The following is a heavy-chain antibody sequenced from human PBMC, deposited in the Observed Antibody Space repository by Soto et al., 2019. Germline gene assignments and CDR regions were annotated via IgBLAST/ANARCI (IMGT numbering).Heavy chain of an antibody. V-gene: IGHV3-64*01. CDR2: ISSNGGST. J-gene: IGHJ4*02. CDR3: ARALYNSGWQVVDY. CDR1: GFTFSTFF. D-gene: IGHD6-19*01. Sequence: EVQLVESGGGLVQPGGSLRLSCAASGFTFSTFFMHWVRQAPGKGLEYVSDISSNGGSTYYASSVKGRFTISRDNSKNTLYLQLGSLRAEDMAIYYCARALYNSGWQVVDYWGQGTLVTVSS.